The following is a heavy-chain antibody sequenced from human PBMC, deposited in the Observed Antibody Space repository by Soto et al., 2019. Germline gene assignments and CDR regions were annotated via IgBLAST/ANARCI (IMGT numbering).Heavy chain of an antibody. V-gene: IGHV1-69*05. J-gene: IGHJ6*02. D-gene: IGHD3-10*01. CDR1: GGSFTSFS. CDR3: GRGVTIFGAAPRDLPPDV. Sequence: LEQSGAEVRSPGSSVTISCKASGGSFTSFSMDWVRQAPGEGLEWIGGVIRLIGKVRYSPTLQNRVTMTTDESANTAFLHLRRLTSDDTAVYFCGRGVTIFGAAPRDLPPDVWGQGTALIVSS. CDR2: VIRLIGKV.